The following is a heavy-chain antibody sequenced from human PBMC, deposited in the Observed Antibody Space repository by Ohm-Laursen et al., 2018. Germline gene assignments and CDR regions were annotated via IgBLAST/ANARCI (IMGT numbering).Heavy chain of an antibody. Sequence: GASVKVSCKASGYTFTSYDISWVRQAPGQGLEWMGWISPYNSNTNYAQKLHGRVITTTDTSTSTAYMELRSLRSDDTAVYYCARGSNWNVDYWGQGTLVTVSS. CDR2: ISPYNSNT. V-gene: IGHV1-18*01. J-gene: IGHJ4*02. D-gene: IGHD1-20*01. CDR3: ARGSNWNVDY. CDR1: GYTFTSYD.